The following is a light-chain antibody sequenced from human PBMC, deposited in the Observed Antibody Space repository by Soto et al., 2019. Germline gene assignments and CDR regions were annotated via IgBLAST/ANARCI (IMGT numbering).Light chain of an antibody. Sequence: QSALTQPPSASGSAGQSVTISCTGTSTDVGGYNYVSWCQQHPGKAPKLMIYEVTKRPSGVPDRFSGSKSGNTASLTVSGLHADDEPDYSCSSYAGNKIHYVFGTGTKVTVL. CDR1: STDVGGYNY. V-gene: IGLV2-8*01. CDR2: EVT. J-gene: IGLJ1*01. CDR3: SSYAGNKIHYV.